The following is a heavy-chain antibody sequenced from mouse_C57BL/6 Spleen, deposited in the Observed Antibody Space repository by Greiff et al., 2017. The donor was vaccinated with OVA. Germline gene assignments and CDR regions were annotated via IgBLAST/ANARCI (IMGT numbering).Heavy chain of an antibody. D-gene: IGHD2-4*01. CDR3: ARGDYESYYYAMDY. Sequence: EVKVVESGGGLVKPGGSLKLSCAASGFTFSDYGMHWVRQAPEKGLEWVAYISSGSSTIYYADTVKGRFTISRDNAKNTLFLQMTSLRSEDTAMYYCARGDYESYYYAMDYWGQGTSVTVSS. V-gene: IGHV5-17*01. CDR2: ISSGSSTI. J-gene: IGHJ4*01. CDR1: GFTFSDYG.